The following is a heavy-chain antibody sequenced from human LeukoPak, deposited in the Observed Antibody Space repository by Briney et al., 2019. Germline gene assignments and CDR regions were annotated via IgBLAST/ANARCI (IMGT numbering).Heavy chain of an antibody. V-gene: IGHV3-33*01. CDR2: IWYDGSNK. CDR3: ARDCSRRRYDFWSGYSRIYYYYGMDV. D-gene: IGHD3-3*01. Sequence: PGGSLRLSCAASGFTFSSYGMHWVRQAPGKGLEWVAVIWYDGSNKYYADSVKGRFTISRDNSKNTLYLQMNSLRAEDTAVYYCARDCSRRRYDFWSGYSRIYYYYGMDVWGQGTTVTVSS. J-gene: IGHJ6*02. CDR1: GFTFSSYG.